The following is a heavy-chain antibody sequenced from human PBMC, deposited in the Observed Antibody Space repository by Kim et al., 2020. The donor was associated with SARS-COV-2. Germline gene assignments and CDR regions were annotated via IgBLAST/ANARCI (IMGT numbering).Heavy chain of an antibody. Sequence: ASVKVSCKASGYTFTSYGISWVRQAPGQGLEWMGWISAYNGNTNYAQKLQGRVTMTTDTSTSTAYMELRSLRSDDTAVFYCARAFVRSMVRGVTMSHHDYWGQGTLVTVSS. D-gene: IGHD3-10*01. CDR2: ISAYNGNT. CDR1: GYTFTSYG. J-gene: IGHJ4*02. V-gene: IGHV1-18*04. CDR3: ARAFVRSMVRGVTMSHHDY.